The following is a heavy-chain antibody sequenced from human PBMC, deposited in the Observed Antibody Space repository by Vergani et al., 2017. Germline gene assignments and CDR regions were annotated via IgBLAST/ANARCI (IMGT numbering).Heavy chain of an antibody. Sequence: EVQLVESGGGVVQTGGSLRLSCAASGFTFDDYAMHWVRQDPGKGLEWVSLISRDGGSTYYADSVKRRFTISRDNSKNSLYLQMDSLRTEDTALYYCARXGSGMDYYDSSCYYYVYYYYGMDVWGQGTTVTVSS. D-gene: IGHD3-22*01. CDR1: GFTFDDYA. CDR3: ARXGSGMDYYDSSCYYYVYYYYGMDV. CDR2: ISRDGGST. V-gene: IGHV3-43*02. J-gene: IGHJ6*02.